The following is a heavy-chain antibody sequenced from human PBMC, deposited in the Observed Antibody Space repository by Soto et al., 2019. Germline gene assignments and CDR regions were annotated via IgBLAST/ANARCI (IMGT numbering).Heavy chain of an antibody. D-gene: IGHD3-3*01. CDR3: ARARSITIFEVVSFEMDD. V-gene: IGHV5-10-1*01. CDR2: IDPSDSYT. CDR1: GYTFTDYW. J-gene: IGHJ6*02. Sequence: GESLKISCKGSGYTFTDYWINWVRQMPGKGLEWMGRIDPSDSYTKYSPSFQGHVTISADKSISTAYLEWSSLEASDTAMYYCARARSITIFEVVSFEMDDWGQGTTVTVSS.